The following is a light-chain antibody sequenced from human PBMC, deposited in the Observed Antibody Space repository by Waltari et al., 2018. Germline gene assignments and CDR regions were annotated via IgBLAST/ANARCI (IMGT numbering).Light chain of an antibody. CDR3: QAYDNNGRGAVL. V-gene: IGLV1-40*01. CDR2: HDT. CDR1: SSNIGSFH. J-gene: IGLJ2*01. Sequence: QSLLTQPPSVSGAPGQRVTISCSGGSSNIGSFHVNWYRHLPGTVPKLLIYHDTNRPSGVPYRFSGSKSGTSASLAITGLQPEYEADYYCQAYDNNGRGAVLIGGGTKLTVL.